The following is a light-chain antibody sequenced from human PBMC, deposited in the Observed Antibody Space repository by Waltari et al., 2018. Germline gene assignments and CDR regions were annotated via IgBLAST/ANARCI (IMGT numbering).Light chain of an antibody. J-gene: IGKJ3*01. Sequence: DIVMTQSPDSLAVSLGERATINCRSSQSILYSSNNKNYLAWYQQKPGQPPKLLVYWASARQSGVPDRLSGSGSGTDFTLTISSLQAEDVAVYYCLQYYNNPFAFGPGTKVDIK. CDR3: LQYYNNPFA. CDR2: WAS. V-gene: IGKV4-1*01. CDR1: QSILYSSNNKNY.